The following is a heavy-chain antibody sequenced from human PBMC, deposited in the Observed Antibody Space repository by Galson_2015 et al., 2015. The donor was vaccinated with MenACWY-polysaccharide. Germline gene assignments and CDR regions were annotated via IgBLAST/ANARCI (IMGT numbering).Heavy chain of an antibody. CDR2: ISYDGGT. Sequence: TLSLTCTVSGDSITSGGYFWSWIRQHPGKGLEWIASISYDGGTCYNPSLKSRVTISADTPNNQFSLKLSSVTAADTAVYYCARGGRAVSNRNWFDPWGQGTLVTVSS. CDR3: ARGGRAVSNRNWFDP. D-gene: IGHD3-16*01. J-gene: IGHJ5*02. CDR1: GDSITSGGYF. V-gene: IGHV4-31*03.